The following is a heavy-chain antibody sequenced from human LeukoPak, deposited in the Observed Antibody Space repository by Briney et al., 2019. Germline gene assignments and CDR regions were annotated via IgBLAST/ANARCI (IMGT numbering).Heavy chain of an antibody. Sequence: SETLSLTCTVSGDSVTRGGYFWTWIRQHPGKGLEWIGYISNSGTTSYNPSLKRRVSISVDTSNDQFFLRLSSVTAADTAVYYCARDVVVTSSPDAFDIWGQGTMVTVSS. J-gene: IGHJ3*02. CDR1: GDSVTRGGYF. CDR3: ARDVVVTSSPDAFDI. V-gene: IGHV4-31*03. CDR2: ISNSGTT. D-gene: IGHD2-21*02.